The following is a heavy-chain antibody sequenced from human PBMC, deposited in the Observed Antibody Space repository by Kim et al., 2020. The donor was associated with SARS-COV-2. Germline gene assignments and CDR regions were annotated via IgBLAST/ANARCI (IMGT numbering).Heavy chain of an antibody. CDR1: GVSITSDDYS. D-gene: IGHD5-12*01. CDR2: IYHSGSA. V-gene: IGHV4-30-2*01. Sequence: SETLSLTCAVSGVSITSDDYSWSWIRQPPGKGLEWIGYIYHSGSAFYNSSLKSRVAMSVDTSVDQFSLRLSSVTAADTAAYYCAGDRGYGHHDYWGQGT. CDR3: AGDRGYGHHDY. J-gene: IGHJ4*02.